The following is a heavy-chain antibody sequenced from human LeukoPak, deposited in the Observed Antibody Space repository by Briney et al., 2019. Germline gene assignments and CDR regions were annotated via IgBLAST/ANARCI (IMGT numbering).Heavy chain of an antibody. V-gene: IGHV1-2*02. CDR2: INPNSGGT. CDR3: ARDLDSSGWYYGMDV. Sequence: ASVKVSCKASGYTFTGYYMHWVRQAPGQGLEWMGWINPNSGGTNYAQKFQGRVTMTRDTSISTAYMELSRLRSDDTAVYYCARDLDSSGWYYGMDVWGQGTTVTVSS. CDR1: GYTFTGYY. D-gene: IGHD6-19*01. J-gene: IGHJ6*02.